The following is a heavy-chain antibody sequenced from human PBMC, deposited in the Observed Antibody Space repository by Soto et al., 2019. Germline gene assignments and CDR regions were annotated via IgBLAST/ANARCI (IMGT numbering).Heavy chain of an antibody. V-gene: IGHV4-59*08. Sequence: SETLSLTCTVSGGSISNYYWSWIRQPPGKGLEWIGYIYYTGSTYYNPSLKSRVTISLDTSKNQFSLKLNSVTAADSAVYFCARLEGLATISYYFDFWGPGALVTVSS. D-gene: IGHD5-12*01. J-gene: IGHJ4*02. CDR3: ARLEGLATISYYFDF. CDR1: GGSISNYY. CDR2: IYYTGST.